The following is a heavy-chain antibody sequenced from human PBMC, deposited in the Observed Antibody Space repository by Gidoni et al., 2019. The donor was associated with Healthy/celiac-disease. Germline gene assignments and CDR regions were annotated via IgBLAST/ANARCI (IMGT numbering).Heavy chain of an antibody. V-gene: IGHV4-30-4*01. CDR1: GGSISSGDYY. CDR2: IYYSGST. CDR3: ARVPEAAAGTNDAFDI. D-gene: IGHD6-13*01. Sequence: QVQLQESGPGLVKPSQTLSLTCTVSGGSISSGDYYWSWIRQPPGKGLEWIGYIYYSGSTYYNPSLKSRVTISVDTSKNQFSLKLSSVTAADTAVYYCARVPEAAAGTNDAFDIWGQGTMVTVSS. J-gene: IGHJ3*02.